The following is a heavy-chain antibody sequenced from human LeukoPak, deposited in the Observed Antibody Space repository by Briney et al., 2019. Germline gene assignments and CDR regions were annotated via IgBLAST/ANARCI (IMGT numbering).Heavy chain of an antibody. D-gene: IGHD3-3*01. CDR3: ARQNDFRLDY. J-gene: IGHJ4*02. Sequence: GGSLKISCKGSGYTFSSYWIGWVRQMPGKGLERMGIIYPGDSDTRYSPSLQGQVTISVDTSIGTAYLQWSSLKASDTAIYYCARQNDFRLDYWGQGTLVTVSS. CDR2: IYPGDSDT. V-gene: IGHV5-51*01. CDR1: GYTFSSYW.